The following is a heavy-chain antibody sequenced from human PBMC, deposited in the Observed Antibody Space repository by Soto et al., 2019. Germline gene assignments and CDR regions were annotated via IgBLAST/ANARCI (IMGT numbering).Heavy chain of an antibody. J-gene: IGHJ4*02. Sequence: ASVKVSCKASGYTFTSYGISWVRQAPGQGLEWMGWISAYNGNTNYAQKLQGRVTMTTDTSTSTAYMELRSLRSDDTAVYYCARDYNPGYSYGYGYWGQGTLVTVSS. CDR1: GYTFTSYG. V-gene: IGHV1-18*04. CDR2: ISAYNGNT. CDR3: ARDYNPGYSYGYGY. D-gene: IGHD5-18*01.